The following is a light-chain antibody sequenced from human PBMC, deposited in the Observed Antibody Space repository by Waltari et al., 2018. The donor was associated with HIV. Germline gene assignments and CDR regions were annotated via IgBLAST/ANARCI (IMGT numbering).Light chain of an antibody. V-gene: IGLV1-51*01. Sequence: QSVLTQPPSVSAAPGQKVPISCSGSTPNTGHNFVSWFQQPPGIPPKLLTYGNSKRPSVFPDRFSASKSGTSASLGITGLQTGDEADYYCGTCDSSLNPVLFGAGTKLTVL. J-gene: IGLJ2*01. CDR2: GNS. CDR1: TPNTGHNF. CDR3: GTCDSSLNPVL.